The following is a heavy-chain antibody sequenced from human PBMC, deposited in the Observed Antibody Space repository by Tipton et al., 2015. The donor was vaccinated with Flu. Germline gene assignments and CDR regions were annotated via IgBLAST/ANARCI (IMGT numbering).Heavy chain of an antibody. Sequence: GLVKPSQTLSLTCALSGDSVSSNYAAWNWVRQSPSRGLEWLGRTYYKSKWYTDYASSVESRIIITADTSKNQLSLHLNSVTAEDSAVYYCARSSHAVVIDPFYYYYMDVWGKGTTVTVSS. CDR1: GDSVSSNYAA. CDR3: ARSSHAVVIDPFYYYYMDV. J-gene: IGHJ6*03. D-gene: IGHD3-22*01. V-gene: IGHV6-1*01. CDR2: TYYKSKWYT.